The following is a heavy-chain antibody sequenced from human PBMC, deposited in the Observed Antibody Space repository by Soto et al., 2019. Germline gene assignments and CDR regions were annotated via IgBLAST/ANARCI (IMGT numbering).Heavy chain of an antibody. CDR1: GGSFSGYS. V-gene: IGHV4-34*01. D-gene: IGHD2-15*01. CDR3: AGPLYCSGGSCYSGKKPQAFDI. J-gene: IGHJ3*02. CDR2: INHSGST. Sequence: QVQLQQWGAGLLKPSETLSLTCAVYGGSFSGYSWSWIRQPPGKGLEWIGEINHSGSTNYNPSLKRRVNISVDTSKNRFSLQMRSVTAADAAVYYCAGPLYCSGGSCYSGKKPQAFDICGQGTMVTVSS.